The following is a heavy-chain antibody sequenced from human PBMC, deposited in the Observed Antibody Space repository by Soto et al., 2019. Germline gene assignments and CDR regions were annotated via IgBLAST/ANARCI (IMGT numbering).Heavy chain of an antibody. CDR3: ARDQNAVVVTFYFDY. Sequence: GASVKVSCKASGYTFTSYAMHWVRQAPGQRLEWMGWINAGNGNTKYSQKFQGRVTITRDTSASTAYMELSSLRSEDTAVYYCARDQNAVVVTFYFDYWGQGTLVTVSS. V-gene: IGHV1-3*01. J-gene: IGHJ4*02. CDR2: INAGNGNT. CDR1: GYTFTSYA. D-gene: IGHD3-22*01.